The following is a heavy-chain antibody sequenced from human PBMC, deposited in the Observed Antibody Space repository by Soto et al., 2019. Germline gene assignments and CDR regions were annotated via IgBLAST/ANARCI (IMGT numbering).Heavy chain of an antibody. D-gene: IGHD6-13*01. CDR1: GGSFSGYY. Sequence: QVQLQQWGAGLLKPSETLSLTCAVYGGSFSGYYWSWIRQPPGKGLERIGEINHSGSTNYNPSLKSRVTISVDTSKNQFSLKLSSVTAADTAVYYCARAPAVLRGQQLNYYGMDVWGQGTTVTVSS. V-gene: IGHV4-34*01. J-gene: IGHJ6*02. CDR3: ARAPAVLRGQQLNYYGMDV. CDR2: INHSGST.